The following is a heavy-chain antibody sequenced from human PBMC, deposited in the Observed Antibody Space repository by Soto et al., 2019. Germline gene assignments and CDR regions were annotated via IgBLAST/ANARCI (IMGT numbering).Heavy chain of an antibody. CDR1: GDSVSSNSAV. CDR2: TYYKSKWNN. Sequence: PAQTLSLTCAISGDSVSSNSAVWNCIIQSPSRGLEWLGRTYYKSKWNNDYALSVKSRITINPDTSKNQFSLHLYSVTPEDTAVYYCTGITWFRGMDVWGQGTPVTVSS. CDR3: TGITWFRGMDV. D-gene: IGHD3-10*01. V-gene: IGHV6-1*01. J-gene: IGHJ6*02.